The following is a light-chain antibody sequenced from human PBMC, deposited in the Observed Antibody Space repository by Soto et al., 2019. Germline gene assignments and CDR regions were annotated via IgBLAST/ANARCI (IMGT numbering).Light chain of an antibody. V-gene: IGKV1-5*03. CDR2: EAS. Sequence: DIQMTQSPSTLSASVGDSVTITCRASQMIYTWLAWYQQRPGKAPKLLIYEASSLDVGVPSRFSGSGSGTEFTLTINGLQPDDFATYYCQQYSSYSPITFGQGTRLEI. J-gene: IGKJ5*01. CDR1: QMIYTW. CDR3: QQYSSYSPIT.